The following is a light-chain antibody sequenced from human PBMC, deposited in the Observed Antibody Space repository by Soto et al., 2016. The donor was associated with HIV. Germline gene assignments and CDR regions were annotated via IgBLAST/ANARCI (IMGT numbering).Light chain of an antibody. CDR3: QTWDKRDVV. Sequence: SYELTQPPSVSVSPGQTANITCSGNRLEDKYASWYQGRPGQSPRLVIYQDILRPSGIPERFSGSNSGNTATLTISGTQAMDEGDYYCQTWDKRDVVFGGGTXLTV. CDR1: RLEDKY. CDR2: QDI. V-gene: IGLV3-1*01. J-gene: IGLJ2*01.